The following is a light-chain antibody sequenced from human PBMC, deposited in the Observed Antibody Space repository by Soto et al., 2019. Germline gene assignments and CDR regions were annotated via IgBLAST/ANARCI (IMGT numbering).Light chain of an antibody. CDR2: DDS. CDR1: QSLSSY. V-gene: IGKV3D-11*02. J-gene: IGKJ5*01. Sequence: ELVVTQSPATLSLYPGERATLSCRASQSLSSYLAWYHQKPGHAPRLLIYDDSIRATGLPARSGGRGLRTDFSLTISSLEPEDVAVYYCQQRCNWRQTFSQGTRREI. CDR3: QQRCNWRQT.